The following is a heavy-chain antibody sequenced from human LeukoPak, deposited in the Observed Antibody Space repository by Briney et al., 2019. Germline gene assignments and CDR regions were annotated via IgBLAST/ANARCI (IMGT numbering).Heavy chain of an antibody. Sequence: PGGSLRLSCAASEFTFSTYHMHWVRQAPGKGLEWVSSLSSSSSSFIYYADSVKGRSTISRDNAKNSLYLQMNSLRAEDTAVYYCARGTYWSPLDFDYWGQGTLVTVSS. J-gene: IGHJ4*02. CDR3: ARGTYWSPLDFDY. D-gene: IGHD3-10*01. CDR1: EFTFSTYH. V-gene: IGHV3-21*01. CDR2: LSSSSSSFI.